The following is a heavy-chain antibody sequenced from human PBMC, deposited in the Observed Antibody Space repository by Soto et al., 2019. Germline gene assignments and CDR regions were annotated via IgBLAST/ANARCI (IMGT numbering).Heavy chain of an antibody. Sequence: SETLSLTCTVSGGSISGHYWSWIRQPPGKGLQYIGYISYSGSTNYNPSLKSRVTISVDTSTNQYSLSLSSVTAADTAVYYCARDVGLQHDTVYYEFLSGKNNWFDPWGQGTLVTVSS. D-gene: IGHD3-3*01. CDR1: GGSISGHY. CDR2: ISYSGST. V-gene: IGHV4-59*11. J-gene: IGHJ5*02. CDR3: ARDVGLQHDTVYYEFLSGKNNWFDP.